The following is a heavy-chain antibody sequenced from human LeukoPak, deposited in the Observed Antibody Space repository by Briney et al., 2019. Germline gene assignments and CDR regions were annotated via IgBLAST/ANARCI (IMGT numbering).Heavy chain of an antibody. CDR3: ARGGGLQLRDFDS. D-gene: IGHD4-11*01. CDR1: GGSVSRNVYY. Sequence: PSETLSLTCAASGGSVSRNVYYWGWIRQSPGKGLEWIGTISYSGSTYFNPSLKSRVTISVDTSKNQFSLKLSSVTAADTAVYYCARGGGLQLRDFDSWGQGTLVTVSS. J-gene: IGHJ4*02. CDR2: ISYSGST. V-gene: IGHV4-39*07.